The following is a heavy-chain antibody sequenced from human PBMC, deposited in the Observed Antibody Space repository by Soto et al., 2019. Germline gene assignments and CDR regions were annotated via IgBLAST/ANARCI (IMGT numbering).Heavy chain of an antibody. CDR2: IYYSGST. Sequence: SETLSLTCTVSGGSISSGGYYWSWIRQHPGKGLEWIGYIYYSGSTYYNPSLKSRVTISVDTSKNQFSLKLSSVTAADTAVYYCARDSPKEWSYSSAKYYYGMDVWGQGTTVTVS. V-gene: IGHV4-31*03. D-gene: IGHD3-3*01. J-gene: IGHJ6*02. CDR1: GGSISSGGYY. CDR3: ARDSPKEWSYSSAKYYYGMDV.